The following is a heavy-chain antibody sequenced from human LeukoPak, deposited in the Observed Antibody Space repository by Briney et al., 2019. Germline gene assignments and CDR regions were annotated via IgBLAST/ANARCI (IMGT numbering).Heavy chain of an antibody. V-gene: IGHV3-74*01. J-gene: IGHJ5*01. CDR3: ARAATYFYGSVTYAWFES. CDR1: GFTFSSYW. D-gene: IGHD3-10*01. CDR2: IESNGLT. Sequence: GGSLRLSCEASGFTFSSYWMHWVRQIPGKGLMWVSRIESNGLTLYADSVRDRFTISRDNVKNTVYLQMNSLRADDTAIYYCARAATYFYGSVTYAWFESWGQGTLVTVSS.